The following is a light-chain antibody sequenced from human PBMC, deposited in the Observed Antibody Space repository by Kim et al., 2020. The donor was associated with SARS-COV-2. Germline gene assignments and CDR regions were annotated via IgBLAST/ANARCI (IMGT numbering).Light chain of an antibody. V-gene: IGKV1-5*01. J-gene: IGKJ1*01. CDR2: DAS. Sequence: ASVGDRVTITCRPSQSISSWLAWYQQKPGKAPKLLIYDASSLESGVPSRFSGSGSGTEFTLTISSLQPDDFATYYCQQYNSYSWTFGQGTKVDIK. CDR1: QSISSW. CDR3: QQYNSYSWT.